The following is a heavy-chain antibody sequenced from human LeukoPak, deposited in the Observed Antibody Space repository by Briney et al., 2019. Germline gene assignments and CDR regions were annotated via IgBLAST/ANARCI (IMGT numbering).Heavy chain of an antibody. D-gene: IGHD2-2*01. CDR3: ARSPVEVDGFDI. CDR2: ISYDGSNK. J-gene: IGHJ3*02. Sequence: GGSLRLSCAASGFTFSSYGMHWVRQAPGKGLEWVAVISYDGSNKYYADSVKGRFTISRDNSKNTLYLQMNSLRAEDTAVYYCARSPVEVDGFDIWGQGTMVTVSS. CDR1: GFTFSSYG. V-gene: IGHV3-30*03.